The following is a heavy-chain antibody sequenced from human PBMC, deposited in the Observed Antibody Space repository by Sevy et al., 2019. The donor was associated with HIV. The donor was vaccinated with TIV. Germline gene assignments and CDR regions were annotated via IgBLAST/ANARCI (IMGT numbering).Heavy chain of an antibody. V-gene: IGHV1-46*01. CDR3: AGDRDVSGSYLEYYYYAMDV. D-gene: IGHD1-26*01. J-gene: IGHJ6*02. CDR1: GYTFTTYY. Sequence: ASVQVSCKASGYTFTTYYIYWVRQAPGQGLEWIGIFDPTGWTRSYAQKFQGRLTMTGATSTSTVYMELSGLRSEDTAVYYCAGDRDVSGSYLEYYYYAMDVWGQGTTVTVSS. CDR2: FDPTGWTR.